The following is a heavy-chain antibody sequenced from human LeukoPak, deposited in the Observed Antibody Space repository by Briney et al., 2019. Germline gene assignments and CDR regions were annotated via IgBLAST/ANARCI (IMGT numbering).Heavy chain of an antibody. Sequence: PGGSLRLSCAASGFTFSSYGMHWVRQAPGKGLEWVAVISYDGSNKYYADSVKGRFTISRDNSKNTLYLQMNSLRAEDTAVYYCAAPLYSSSWYFYYYYGTDVWGQGTTVTVSS. CDR1: GFTFSSYG. CDR2: ISYDGSNK. J-gene: IGHJ6*02. D-gene: IGHD6-13*01. V-gene: IGHV3-30*03. CDR3: AAPLYSSSWYFYYYYGTDV.